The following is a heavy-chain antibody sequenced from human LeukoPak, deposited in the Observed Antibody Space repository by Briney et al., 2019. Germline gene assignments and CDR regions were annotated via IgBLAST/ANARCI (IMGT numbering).Heavy chain of an antibody. CDR1: GFRFSDYD. D-gene: IGHD3-10*01. V-gene: IGHV3-48*04. Sequence: GGSLTLSCAASGFRFSDYDMNWVRQVPGKGLEWVSYIQSVSLTIYYLDSVKGRFTISRDNAKNSLFLQMNSLRAEDTAVYYCARVRGVGFGPFDYWGQGTLVTVSS. CDR2: IQSVSLTI. J-gene: IGHJ4*02. CDR3: ARVRGVGFGPFDY.